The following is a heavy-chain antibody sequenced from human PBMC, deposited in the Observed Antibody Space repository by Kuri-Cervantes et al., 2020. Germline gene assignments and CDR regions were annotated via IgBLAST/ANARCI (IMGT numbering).Heavy chain of an antibody. D-gene: IGHD6-6*01. CDR1: GYTFTGYY. CDR2: INPNSGGT. V-gene: IGHV1-2*02. Sequence: ASVKVSCKASGYTFTGYYMHWVRQAPGQGLEWMGWINPNSGGTNYAQKFQGRVTMTRDTSISTAYMELSRLRSDDTAGYYCARVRYSSSSRVDYWGQGTLVTVSS. J-gene: IGHJ4*02. CDR3: ARVRYSSSSRVDY.